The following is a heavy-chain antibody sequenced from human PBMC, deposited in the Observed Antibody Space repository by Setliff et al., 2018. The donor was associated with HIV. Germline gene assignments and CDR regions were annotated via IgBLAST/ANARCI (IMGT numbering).Heavy chain of an antibody. CDR1: GGSISSSSYY. J-gene: IGHJ6*03. CDR2: IYYSGRT. CDR3: ARSRPRSMDFYMDV. Sequence: PSETLSLTCNVSGGSISSSSYYWGWIRQPPGKGLEWIGSIYYSGRTYYNPSLKSRVTISVDTSKSQVSLKLSSVTAADTAVYYCARSRPRSMDFYMDVWGKGTTVTVSS. V-gene: IGHV4-39*07. D-gene: IGHD2-8*01.